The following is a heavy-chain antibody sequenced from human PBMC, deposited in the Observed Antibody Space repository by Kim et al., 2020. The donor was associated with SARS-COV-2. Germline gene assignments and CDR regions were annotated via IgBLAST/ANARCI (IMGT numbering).Heavy chain of an antibody. CDR2: INPSGGST. CDR3: ARPLGRGYSYTSFDY. CDR1: GYTFTSYY. J-gene: IGHJ4*02. D-gene: IGHD2-21*02. Sequence: ASVKVSCKASGYTFTSYYMHWVRQAPGQGLEWMGIINPSGGSTSDAQKFQGRVTMTRDTSTSTVYMELSSLRSEDTAVYYCARPLGRGYSYTSFDYWGQGTLVTVSS. V-gene: IGHV1-46*01.